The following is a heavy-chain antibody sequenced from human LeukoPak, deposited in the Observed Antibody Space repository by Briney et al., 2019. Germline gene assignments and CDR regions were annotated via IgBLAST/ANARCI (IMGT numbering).Heavy chain of an antibody. CDR2: INPSGGST. CDR1: GYTFTSYY. CDR3: ARDLRREWELLV. J-gene: IGHJ4*02. V-gene: IGHV1-46*01. Sequence: ASVKVSCKASGYTFTSYYMHWVRQAPGQGLEWMGIINPSGGSTSYAQKFQGRVTMTRDMSTSTVYMELSSLRSEDTAVYYCARDLRREWELLVWGQGTLVTVSS. D-gene: IGHD1-26*01.